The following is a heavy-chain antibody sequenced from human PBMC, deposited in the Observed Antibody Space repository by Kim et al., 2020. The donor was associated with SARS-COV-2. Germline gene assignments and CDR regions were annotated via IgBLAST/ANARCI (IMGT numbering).Heavy chain of an antibody. V-gene: IGHV1-69*06. CDR1: GGTFSSYA. D-gene: IGHD4-17*01. CDR3: ARDGDHGDYFDY. Sequence: SVKVSCKASGGTFSSYAISWVRQAPGQGLEWMGGIIPIFGTANYAQKFQGRVTITADKSTSTAYMELSSLRSEDTAVYYCARDGDHGDYFDYWGQGTLVTVSS. CDR2: IIPIFGTA. J-gene: IGHJ4*02.